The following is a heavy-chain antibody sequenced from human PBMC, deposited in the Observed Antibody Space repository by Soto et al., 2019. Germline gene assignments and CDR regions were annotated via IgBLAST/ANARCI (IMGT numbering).Heavy chain of an antibody. CDR2: IWYDGSEK. J-gene: IGHJ6*02. CDR3: ARDRPMRYGMDV. CDR1: GFAFVQYW. V-gene: IGHV3-33*07. Sequence: VGSLSLSFVASGFAFVQYWMYWVRQAPGKGLEWVAVIWYDGSEKYYADSVKGRFIISRDNSKNMLYLQMNSLRAEDTAVYSCARDRPMRYGMDVWGQGTTVTVSS.